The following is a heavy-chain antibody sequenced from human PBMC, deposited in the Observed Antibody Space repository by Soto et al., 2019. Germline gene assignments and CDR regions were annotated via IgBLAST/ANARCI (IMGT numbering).Heavy chain of an antibody. J-gene: IGHJ4*02. D-gene: IGHD3-10*01. CDR2: ISYDGSNK. Sequence: GGSLRLCCAASGFTFSSYAMHWVRQAPGKGLEWVAVISYDGSNKYYADSVKGRFTISRDNSKNTLYLQMNSLRAEDTAVYYCARSHYGSGSYIVYYFDYWGQGTLVTVS. V-gene: IGHV3-30-3*01. CDR3: ARSHYGSGSYIVYYFDY. CDR1: GFTFSSYA.